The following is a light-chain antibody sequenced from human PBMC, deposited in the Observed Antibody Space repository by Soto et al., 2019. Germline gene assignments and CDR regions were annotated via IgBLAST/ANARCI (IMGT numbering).Light chain of an antibody. J-gene: IGKJ1*01. V-gene: IGKV1-39*01. CDR3: QQSYSRPRT. CDR1: QSISTY. CDR2: STS. Sequence: DIQMTQSPSSLSASVGDRVTITCRASQSISTYLNWYQQKAGLAPKLLIYSTSSLESGVPSRFSGSGSGTDFTLTISSLQPEDFATYFCQQSYSRPRTFGQGTKVDIK.